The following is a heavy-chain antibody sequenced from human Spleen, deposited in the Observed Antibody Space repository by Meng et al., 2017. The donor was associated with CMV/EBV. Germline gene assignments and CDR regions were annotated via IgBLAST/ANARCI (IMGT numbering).Heavy chain of an antibody. V-gene: IGHV3-21*01. D-gene: IGHD6-6*01. CDR1: GFPFSTYA. CDR2: ISSSSSYI. CDR3: ARAPVAALYYFDY. Sequence: GESLKISCAASGFPFSTYAMSWVRQAPGKGLEWVSSISSSSSYIYYADSVKGRFTISRDNAKNSLYLQMNSLRAEDTAVYYCARAPVAALYYFDYWGQGTLVTVSS. J-gene: IGHJ4*02.